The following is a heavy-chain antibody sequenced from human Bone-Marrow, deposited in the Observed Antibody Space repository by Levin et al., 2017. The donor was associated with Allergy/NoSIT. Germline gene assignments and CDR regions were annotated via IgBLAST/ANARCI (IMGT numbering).Heavy chain of an antibody. CDR1: GGSISSGDYY. CDR3: ARDWGSDHVDDSDWNFDL. J-gene: IGHJ2*01. D-gene: IGHD3-10*01. Sequence: LRLSCTVSGGSISSGDYYWSWIRQPPGKGLEWIGYIYYSGNTYYNPSLKSRATISVDTSKNQFSLKLNSVTAADTAVYFCARDWGSDHVDDSDWNFDLWGRGTLVTVSS. V-gene: IGHV4-30-4*01. CDR2: IYYSGNT.